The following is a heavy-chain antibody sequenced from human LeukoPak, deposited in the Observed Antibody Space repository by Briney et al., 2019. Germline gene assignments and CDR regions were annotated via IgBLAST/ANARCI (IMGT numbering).Heavy chain of an antibody. CDR1: GGSISSGGYS. J-gene: IGHJ4*02. Sequence: SETLSLTCAVSGGSISSGGYSWSWIRQPPGKGLEWIGYIYNSGSTYYNPSLKSRVTISVDRSKNQFSLKLSSVTAADTAVYYCARGSVLDYWGQGTLVTVSS. CDR2: IYNSGST. V-gene: IGHV4-30-2*01. D-gene: IGHD3-10*01. CDR3: ARGSVLDY.